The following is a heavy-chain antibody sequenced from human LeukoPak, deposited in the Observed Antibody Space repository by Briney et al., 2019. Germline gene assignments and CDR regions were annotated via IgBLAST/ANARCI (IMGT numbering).Heavy chain of an antibody. D-gene: IGHD5-18*01. J-gene: IGHJ6*02. V-gene: IGHV3-48*03. CDR2: ISSSGSTI. Sequence: PGGSLRLSCAASGFTFGSYEMNWVRQAPGKGLEWVSYISSSGSTIYYADSVKGRFTISRDNAKNSLYLQMNSLRAEDTAVYYCARVTQLWLPSYYYYGMDVWGQGTTVTVSS. CDR3: ARVTQLWLPSYYYYGMDV. CDR1: GFTFGSYE.